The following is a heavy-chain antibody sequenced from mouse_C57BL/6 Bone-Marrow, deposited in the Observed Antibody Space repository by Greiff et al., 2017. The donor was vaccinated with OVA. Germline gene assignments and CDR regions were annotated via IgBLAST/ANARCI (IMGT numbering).Heavy chain of an antibody. V-gene: IGHV5-4*01. J-gene: IGHJ3*01. CDR2: ISDGGSYT. CDR1: GFTFSSYA. CDR3: ARESGWWLAY. D-gene: IGHD1-3*01. Sequence: EVQLVESGGGLVKPGGSLKLSCAASGFTFSSYAMPWVRQTPEKRLEWVATISDGGSYTYYPDNVKGRFTISRDNAKNNLYLQMSSLRSEDTAMYYCARESGWWLAYWGQGTLVTVSA.